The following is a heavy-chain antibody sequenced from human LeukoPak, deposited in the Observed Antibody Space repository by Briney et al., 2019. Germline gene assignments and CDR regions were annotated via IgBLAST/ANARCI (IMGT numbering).Heavy chain of an antibody. J-gene: IGHJ4*02. Sequence: PSETLSLTCTVSGGSISSGDYYWSWIRQPPGKGLEWIGYIYYSGSTYYNPSLKSRVTISVDTSKNQFSLKLSSVTAADTAVYYCARVGIVGATWVDYWGQGTLVTVSS. V-gene: IGHV4-30-4*08. CDR3: ARVGIVGATWVDY. D-gene: IGHD1-26*01. CDR2: IYYSGST. CDR1: GGSISSGDYY.